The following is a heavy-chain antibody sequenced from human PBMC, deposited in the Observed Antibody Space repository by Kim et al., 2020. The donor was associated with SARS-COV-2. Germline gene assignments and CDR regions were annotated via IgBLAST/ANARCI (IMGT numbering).Heavy chain of an antibody. CDR3: AREEYTPAAKYGMRAYYYYGMDV. V-gene: IGHV1-69*13. Sequence: SVKVSCKASGGTFSSYAISWVRQAPGQGLEWMGGIIPIFGTANYAQKFQGRVTITADESTSTAYMELSSLRSEDTAVYYCAREEYTPAAKYGMRAYYYYGMDVWGQGTTVTVSS. D-gene: IGHD2-2*01. CDR2: IIPIFGTA. J-gene: IGHJ6*02. CDR1: GGTFSSYA.